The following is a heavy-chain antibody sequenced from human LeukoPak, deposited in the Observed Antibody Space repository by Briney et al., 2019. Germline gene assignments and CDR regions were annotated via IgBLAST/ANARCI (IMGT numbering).Heavy chain of an antibody. CDR1: GFTFSSYS. V-gene: IGHV3-48*01. CDR3: ARDRLELRGASYYYYMDV. J-gene: IGHJ6*03. CDR2: ISSSSSTI. Sequence: GGSLRLSCAASGFTFSSYSMNWVRQAPGKGLEWVSYISSSSSTIYYADSVKGRFTISRDNAKNSLYLQMNSLRAEDTAVYYCARDRLELRGASYYYYMDVWGKGTTVTASS. D-gene: IGHD1-7*01.